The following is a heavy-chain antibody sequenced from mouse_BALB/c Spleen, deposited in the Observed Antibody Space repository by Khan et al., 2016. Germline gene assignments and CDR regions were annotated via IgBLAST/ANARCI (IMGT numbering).Heavy chain of an antibody. D-gene: IGHD2-13*01. Sequence: EVELVESGGGLVKPGGSLKLSCAASGFAFSSYDMYWVRQTPEKRLEWVAYISSGGGSTDYPDTVKGRFTISREKAKNTSSLPMRRLNTQNTATAYCSIRDIGPWGYFAYWGPGTLVTVSS. V-gene: IGHV5-12-1*01. CDR3: SIRDIGPWGYFAY. J-gene: IGHJ3*01. CDR2: ISSGGGST. CDR1: GFAFSSYD.